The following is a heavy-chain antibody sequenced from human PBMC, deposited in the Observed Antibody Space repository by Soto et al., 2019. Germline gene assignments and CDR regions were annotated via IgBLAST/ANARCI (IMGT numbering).Heavy chain of an antibody. J-gene: IGHJ5*02. D-gene: IGHD1-1*01. CDR2: IAYDGSNR. V-gene: IGHV3-30*04. CDR3: ARDLQAGTDNVNWFAP. Sequence: QVQLVESGGGVVQPGRSLRLSCAASGFSISRSAMHWVRQAPGKGLEWVAVIAYDGSNRWYVDSAKGRFTISRDNSKNTVYLEMSSLRGEGTAVYYCARDLQAGTDNVNWFAPWGQGTLVTVSS. CDR1: GFSISRSA.